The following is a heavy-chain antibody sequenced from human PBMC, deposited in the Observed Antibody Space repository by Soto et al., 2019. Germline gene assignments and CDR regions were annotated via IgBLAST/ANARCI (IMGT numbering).Heavy chain of an antibody. Sequence: QVQLVQSGAEVKKPGASVKVSCKASGYTFTGYYMHWVRQAPGQGLEGMGWINPNSGGTNYAQKFQGWVTMTRDTSISTAYMELSRLRSDDTAVYYCARDFDSSGYYYYGMDVWGQGTTVTVSS. CDR3: ARDFDSSGYYYYGMDV. D-gene: IGHD6-19*01. CDR1: GYTFTGYY. J-gene: IGHJ6*02. CDR2: INPNSGGT. V-gene: IGHV1-2*04.